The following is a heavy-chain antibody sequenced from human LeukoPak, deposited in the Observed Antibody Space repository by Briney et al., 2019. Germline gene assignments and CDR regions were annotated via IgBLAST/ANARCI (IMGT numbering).Heavy chain of an antibody. J-gene: IGHJ6*03. V-gene: IGHV4-39*01. CDR3: SVSTSYNPSLTTRVTISVYTSQNHFSLKLRSVPAADTAVYYCFGSGSYYLYYYYMDV. CDR2: IYYSGST. Sequence: SETLSLTCTVSGGSLSSSRYYWGWLRQPPGRGREWLGIIYYSGSTYYNPSLKSRVTISGDTSKKQFSLKQSSLTAGDRAFFSYSVSTSYNPSLTTRVTISVYTSQNHFSLKLRSVPAADTAVYYCFGSGSYYLYYYYMDVWGKGTTVTISS. CDR1: GGSLSSSRYY. D-gene: IGHD5/OR15-5a*01.